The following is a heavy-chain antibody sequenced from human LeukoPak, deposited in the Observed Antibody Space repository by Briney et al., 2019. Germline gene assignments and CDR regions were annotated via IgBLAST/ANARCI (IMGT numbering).Heavy chain of an antibody. CDR2: INSNSGAR. CDR1: GYTFSGYY. D-gene: IGHD1-26*01. Sequence: GASVKVSCKASGYTFSGYYMHWVRQAPGQGLESMGWINSNSGARNYAPKFQGRVTFSRDNSISTAYMELSSLRTADTAIYYCARGRGGATTGFDHWGQGTLVTVSS. CDR3: ARGRGGATTGFDH. J-gene: IGHJ4*02. V-gene: IGHV1-2*02.